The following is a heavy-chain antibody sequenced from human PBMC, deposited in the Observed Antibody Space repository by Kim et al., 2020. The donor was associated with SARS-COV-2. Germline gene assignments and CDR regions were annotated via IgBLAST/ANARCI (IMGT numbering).Heavy chain of an antibody. CDR3: CSIAVAGTRGGSDY. J-gene: IGHJ4*02. Sequence: AAPVKGGFTIARDDSKNTLYRQMNSLKTEDTAVYYCCSIAVAGTRGGSDYWGQGTLVTVSS. V-gene: IGHV3-15*01. D-gene: IGHD6-19*01.